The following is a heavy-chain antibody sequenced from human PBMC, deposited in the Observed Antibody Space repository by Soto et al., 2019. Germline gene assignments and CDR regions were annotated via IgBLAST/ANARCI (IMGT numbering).Heavy chain of an antibody. CDR2: IYWDDDK. CDR3: ARTPPYCISTSCRVFDY. V-gene: IGHV2-5*02. J-gene: IGHJ4*02. CDR1: GFSLTTSGVA. Sequence: SGPTLVNPTQTLTLTCTFSGFSLTTSGVAVGWIRQPPGKALEWLALIYWDDDKRYSPSLKSRLTITKDTSKNQVVLTMTNMDPVDTATYYCARTPPYCISTSCRVFDYWGQGTLVTLSS. D-gene: IGHD2-2*01.